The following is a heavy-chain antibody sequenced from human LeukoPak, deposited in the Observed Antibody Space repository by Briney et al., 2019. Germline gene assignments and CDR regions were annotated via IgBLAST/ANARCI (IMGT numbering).Heavy chain of an antibody. V-gene: IGHV3-66*01. J-gene: IGHJ3*02. CDR1: GSTVSSNY. D-gene: IGHD4-17*01. Sequence: GGSLRLSCAASGSTVSSNYMSWVRQAPGKGLEWVSVIYSGGSTYYADSVKGRFTISRDNSKSTLYLQMNSLRAEDTAVYYCARESRLRWSQLSDAFDIWGQGTMVTVSS. CDR3: ARESRLRWSQLSDAFDI. CDR2: IYSGGST.